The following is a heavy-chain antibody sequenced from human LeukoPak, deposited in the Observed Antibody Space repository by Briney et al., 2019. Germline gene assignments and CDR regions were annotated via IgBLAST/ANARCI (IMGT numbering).Heavy chain of an antibody. CDR1: GFTFSSYW. D-gene: IGHD4-11*01. Sequence: PGGSLRLSCATSGFTFSSYWMHWVRQAPGKGLVWVSRINSDGSSTSYADSVQGRFTISRDNAKNTLYLQMNSLRAEDTAVYYCARVSVTTEYYYYYMDVWGKGTTVTVPS. CDR2: INSDGSST. J-gene: IGHJ6*03. CDR3: ARVSVTTEYYYYYMDV. V-gene: IGHV3-74*01.